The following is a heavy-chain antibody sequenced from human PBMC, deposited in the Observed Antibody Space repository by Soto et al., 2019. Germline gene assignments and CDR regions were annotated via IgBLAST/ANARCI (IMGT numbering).Heavy chain of an antibody. V-gene: IGHV4-34*09. CDR2: IYYSGST. CDR1: GGSFSGYY. D-gene: IGHD2-2*01. Sequence: PSETLSLTCAVYGGSFSGYYWSWIRQPPGKGLEWIGYIYYSGSTYYNPSLKSRVTISVDTSKNQFSLKLSSVTAADTAVYYCASYEGYCISTSCYSAFDIWGQGTMVTVSS. CDR3: ASYEGYCISTSCYSAFDI. J-gene: IGHJ3*02.